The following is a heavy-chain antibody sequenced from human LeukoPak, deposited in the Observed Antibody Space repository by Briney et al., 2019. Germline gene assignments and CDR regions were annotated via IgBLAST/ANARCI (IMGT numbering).Heavy chain of an antibody. V-gene: IGHV4-59*01. CDR3: AGPGIAAAI. J-gene: IGHJ3*02. Sequence: SETLSLTCTVSGGSISSNYWSWIRQPPRKGLEWIGNIQYTGSTNYNPSLKSRVIISLDTSKTQFSLKVSSVTAADTAVYYCAGPGIAAAIWGQGTMVTVSS. D-gene: IGHD6-13*01. CDR2: IQYTGST. CDR1: GGSISSNY.